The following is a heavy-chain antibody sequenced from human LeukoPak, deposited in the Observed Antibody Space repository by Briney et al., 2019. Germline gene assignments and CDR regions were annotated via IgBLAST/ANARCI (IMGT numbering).Heavy chain of an antibody. CDR1: GYTFTVYY. CDR3: ARDLYSTSCDY. D-gene: IGHD2-2*01. J-gene: IGHJ4*02. CDR2: INPKSGGR. Sequence: EASVTVSFTASGYTFTVYYMHWVRQAPGQGLEWMGWINPKSGGRNYAQKFQGRVIMTRDTSISTVYMEVSRLRCDDTAVYYCARDLYSTSCDYWGQGTLVTVSS. V-gene: IGHV1-2*02.